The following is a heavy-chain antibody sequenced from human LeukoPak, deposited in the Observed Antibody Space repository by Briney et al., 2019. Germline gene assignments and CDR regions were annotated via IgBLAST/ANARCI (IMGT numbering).Heavy chain of an antibody. J-gene: IGHJ5*02. D-gene: IGHD2-15*01. V-gene: IGHV3-48*04. Sequence: GGSLRLSCAASGFTFNTYTMNWVRQAPGKGLEWVSYISGSSGIIDYADSVRGRFTISRDNVKNTLYLQMNSLRVEDTAVYYCARDPRNVGLAPWGQGTLVTVSS. CDR1: GFTFNTYT. CDR3: ARDPRNVGLAP. CDR2: ISGSSGII.